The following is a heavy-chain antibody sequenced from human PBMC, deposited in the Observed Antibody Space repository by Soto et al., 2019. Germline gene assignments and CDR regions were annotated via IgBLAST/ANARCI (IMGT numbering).Heavy chain of an antibody. D-gene: IGHD3-9*01. CDR2: ISAYNGNT. Sequence: ASVKVSCKASGYTFTSYGISWVRQAPGQGLEWMGWISAYNGNTNYAQKLQGRVTMTTDTSTSTAYMELRSLRSDDTAVYYCARDRTPWDDILPGYYITYYYGMDVWGQGTTVTVSS. CDR1: GYTFTSYG. CDR3: ARDRTPWDDILPGYYITYYYGMDV. J-gene: IGHJ6*02. V-gene: IGHV1-18*04.